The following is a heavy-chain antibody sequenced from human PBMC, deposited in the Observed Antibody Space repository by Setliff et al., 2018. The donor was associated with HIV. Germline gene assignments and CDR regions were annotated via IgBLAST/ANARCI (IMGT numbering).Heavy chain of an antibody. CDR1: GDSINSGDYY. CDR3: ARADSSSWFFATFDI. J-gene: IGHJ3*02. Sequence: SETLSLTCTVSGDSINSGDYYWSWIRQPPGKGLEWIGYIYHSGSTHYNPSLNSRVSFSVDTSKNQFSLKLYSVTVADTAFYYCARADSSSWFFATFDIWGQGTMVTVSS. CDR2: IYHSGST. D-gene: IGHD6-13*01. V-gene: IGHV4-30-4*01.